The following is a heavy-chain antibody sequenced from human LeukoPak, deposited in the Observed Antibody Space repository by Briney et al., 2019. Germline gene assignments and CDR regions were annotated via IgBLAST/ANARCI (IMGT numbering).Heavy chain of an antibody. CDR2: IYSGGST. Sequence: GGSLRLSCAASGFTFSIYWMSWVRQAPGKGLEWVSVIYSGGSTYYADSVKGRFTISRHNSKNTLYLQMNSLRAEDTAVYYCAREGSGSYFVYWGQGTLVTVSS. J-gene: IGHJ4*02. CDR1: GFTFSIYW. V-gene: IGHV3-53*04. D-gene: IGHD3-10*01. CDR3: AREGSGSYFVY.